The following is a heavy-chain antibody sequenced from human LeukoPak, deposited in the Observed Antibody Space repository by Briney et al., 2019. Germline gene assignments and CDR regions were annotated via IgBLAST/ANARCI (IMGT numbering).Heavy chain of an antibody. D-gene: IGHD2-15*01. J-gene: IGHJ5*02. Sequence: SETLSLTCAVYGGSFSGYYWSWIRQPPGKGLEWIGEINHSGSTNYNPSLKSRVTISVDTSKNQFSLKLSSVTAADTAVYYCASIVVVAAISWFDPWGQGTLVTVSS. CDR1: GGSFSGYY. CDR3: ASIVVVAAISWFDP. V-gene: IGHV4-34*01. CDR2: INHSGST.